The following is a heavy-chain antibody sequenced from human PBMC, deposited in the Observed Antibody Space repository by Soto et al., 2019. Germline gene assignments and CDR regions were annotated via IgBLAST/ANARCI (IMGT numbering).Heavy chain of an antibody. CDR3: ARNYYNRKVYGY. D-gene: IGHD3-22*01. J-gene: IGHJ4*02. Sequence: PSETLSLTCTVSGGSISSYYWSWIRQPPGKGLEWIGYIYYSGSTNYNPSLKSRVIISRDTSKNHLSLNLSSVTAADTAIYYCARNYYNRKVYGYWGQGTLVTVSS. CDR1: GGSISSYY. CDR2: IYYSGST. V-gene: IGHV4-59*12.